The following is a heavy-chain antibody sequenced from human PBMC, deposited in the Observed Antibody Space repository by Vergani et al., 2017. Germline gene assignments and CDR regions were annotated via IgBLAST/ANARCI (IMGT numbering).Heavy chain of an antibody. CDR3: AKDVEDYDSSGRLTYFDY. CDR1: GFTFSSYA. D-gene: IGHD3-22*01. CDR2: ISGSGGST. Sequence: EVQLVESGGGLVQPGGSLRLSCSASGFTFSSYAMSWVRQAPGKGLEWVSAISGSGGSTYYADSVKGRFTISRDNSKNTLYLQMNSLRAEDTAVYYCAKDVEDYDSSGRLTYFDYWGQGTLVTVSS. V-gene: IGHV3-23*04. J-gene: IGHJ4*02.